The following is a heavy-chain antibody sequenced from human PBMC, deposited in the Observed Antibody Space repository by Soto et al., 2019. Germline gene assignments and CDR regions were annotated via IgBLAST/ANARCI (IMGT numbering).Heavy chain of an antibody. Sequence: AASPHLSWTGVGNCFTYYWIAWVRQMPRKGLEWMGIIYPGDSYTRYNPSFQGQVTISADKSITTAYLQWSSLKASDTAMYYCARGYCTTSICDPWFDPWGQGTLVTGSS. CDR3: ARGYCTTSICDPWFDP. V-gene: IGHV5-51*01. CDR2: IYPGDSYT. CDR1: GNCFTYYW. J-gene: IGHJ5*02. D-gene: IGHD2-8*01.